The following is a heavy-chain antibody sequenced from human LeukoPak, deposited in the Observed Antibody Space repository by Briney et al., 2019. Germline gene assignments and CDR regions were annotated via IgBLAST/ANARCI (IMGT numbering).Heavy chain of an antibody. Sequence: ASVKVSCKASGYTFTGYYMHWVRQAPGQGLEWMGWINPNSGGTNFAQKFQCRVTMTRDTSISTAYMELSRLRSDDTAVYYCARECCSGGSCYSSFDYWGQGTLVTVSS. CDR2: INPNSGGT. D-gene: IGHD2-15*01. CDR1: GYTFTGYY. V-gene: IGHV1-2*02. CDR3: ARECCSGGSCYSSFDY. J-gene: IGHJ4*02.